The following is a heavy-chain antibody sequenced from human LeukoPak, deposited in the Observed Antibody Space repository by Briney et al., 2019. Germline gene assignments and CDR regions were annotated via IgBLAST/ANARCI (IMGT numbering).Heavy chain of an antibody. J-gene: IGHJ6*03. CDR1: GGSISSSSYY. V-gene: IGHV4-39*01. CDR2: IYYSGST. D-gene: IGHD3-22*01. Sequence: SETLSLTCTVSGGSISSSSYYWGWIRQPPGKGLEWIGSIYYSGSTYYNPSLKSRVTISVDTSKNQFSLKLSSVNAADTAVYYCARLNYDSSGYYLPYYYYYYMDVWGKGTTVTISS. CDR3: ARLNYDSSGYYLPYYYYYYMDV.